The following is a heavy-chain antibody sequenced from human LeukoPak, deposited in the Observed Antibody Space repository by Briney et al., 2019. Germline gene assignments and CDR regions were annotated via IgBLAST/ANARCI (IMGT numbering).Heavy chain of an antibody. D-gene: IGHD2-15*01. V-gene: IGHV3-74*01. CDR3: YSPEADY. CDR2: INPDGSSS. CDR1: GFTFSDYW. J-gene: IGHJ4*02. Sequence: GGSLRLSRAASGFTFSDYWMHWVRQAPGKGLVWVCRINPDGSSSSYADSVKGRFTISRDNAENTLYLQMKSLRDEDTAVYYCYSPEADYWGQGTLVTVSS.